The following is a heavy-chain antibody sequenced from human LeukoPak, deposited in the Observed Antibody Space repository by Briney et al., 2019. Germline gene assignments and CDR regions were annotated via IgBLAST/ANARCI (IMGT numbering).Heavy chain of an antibody. CDR2: ISGSGGST. J-gene: IGHJ4*02. D-gene: IGHD6-19*01. Sequence: GGSLRLSCAASGFTFSSYAMSWVRQAPGKGLEWVSAISGSGGSTYYADSVKGRFTISRDNSKNTLYLQMNSLRAEDTAVYYCARPYSSGWYGYWGQGTLVTVSS. CDR1: GFTFSSYA. V-gene: IGHV3-23*01. CDR3: ARPYSSGWYGY.